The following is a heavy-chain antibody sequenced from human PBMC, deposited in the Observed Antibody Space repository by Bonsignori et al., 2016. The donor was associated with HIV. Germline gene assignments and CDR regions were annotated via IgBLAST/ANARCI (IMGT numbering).Heavy chain of an antibody. Sequence: SETLSLTCAVYGGSFSGYYWTWLRQSPGRGLEWIGEINHSGTTNYNPSLKGRVTISIDSSKNQFSLNLSSVTAADTAVYYCASAKEYYYDTSGLIRGGWFDSWGQGTLVTVSS. CDR3: ASAKEYYYDTSGLIRGGWFDS. V-gene: IGHV4-34*01. CDR1: GGSFSGYY. J-gene: IGHJ5*01. D-gene: IGHD3-22*01. CDR2: INHSGTT.